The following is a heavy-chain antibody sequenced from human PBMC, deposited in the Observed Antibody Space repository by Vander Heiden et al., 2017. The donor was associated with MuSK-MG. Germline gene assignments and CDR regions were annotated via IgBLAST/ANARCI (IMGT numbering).Heavy chain of an antibody. CDR1: VDRVASNSAA. D-gene: IGHD2-21*01. J-gene: IGHJ4*01. V-gene: IGHV6-1*01. CDR2: TYYRSKWYN. Sequence: QVQLQQSGPGLVKPAQTHSLTSGIYVDRVASNSAAWKWHRQSPSRGHGWVGRTYYRSKWYNDFSVSVKSRITIIPDTTKNQFSLQLSSVTPEDTAVYDCARGDGRGWHWGHGTLVTVSS. CDR3: ARGDGRGWH.